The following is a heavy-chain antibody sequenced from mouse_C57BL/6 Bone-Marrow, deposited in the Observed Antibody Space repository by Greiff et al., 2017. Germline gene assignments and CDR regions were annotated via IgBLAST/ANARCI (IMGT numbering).Heavy chain of an antibody. D-gene: IGHD4-1*01. V-gene: IGHV1-55*01. CDR3: ARRELGRYYAMDY. CDR1: GYTFPSSW. CDR2: IYPGSGST. J-gene: IGHJ4*01. Sequence: VQLQQPGAELVKPGASVKMSCKASGYTFPSSWITWVKQRPGQGLEWIGDIYPGSGSTNYNEKFKSKATLTVDTSSSTAYMQLSSLTSEDSAVYDCARRELGRYYAMDYWGQGTSVTVSA.